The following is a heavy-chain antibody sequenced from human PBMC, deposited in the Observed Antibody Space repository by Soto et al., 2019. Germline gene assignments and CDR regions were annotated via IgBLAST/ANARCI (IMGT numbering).Heavy chain of an antibody. CDR2: INPNSGGT. CDR1: GYTFTGYY. V-gene: IGHV1-2*04. Sequence: ASVKVSCKASGYTFTGYYMHWVRQAPGQGLEWMGWINPNSGGTNYAQKFQGWVTMTRDTSISTAYMELSRLRSDDTAVYYCARDSIRCSSTSCYYYYGMDVWGQGTTVTVSS. J-gene: IGHJ6*02. CDR3: ARDSIRCSSTSCYYYYGMDV. D-gene: IGHD2-2*01.